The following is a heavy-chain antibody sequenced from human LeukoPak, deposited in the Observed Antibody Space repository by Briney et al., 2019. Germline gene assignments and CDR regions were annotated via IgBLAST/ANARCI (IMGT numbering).Heavy chain of an antibody. Sequence: GGSLRLSCAASGFTFSSYAMSWVRQAPGKGLEWVSAISGSGGSTYYADSVKGRFTISRDSSKNTLYLQMNGLRAEDTAVYYCAKEPNYGDYGAYFDYWGQGTLVTVSS. CDR3: AKEPNYGDYGAYFDY. J-gene: IGHJ4*02. V-gene: IGHV3-23*01. D-gene: IGHD4-17*01. CDR2: ISGSGGST. CDR1: GFTFSSYA.